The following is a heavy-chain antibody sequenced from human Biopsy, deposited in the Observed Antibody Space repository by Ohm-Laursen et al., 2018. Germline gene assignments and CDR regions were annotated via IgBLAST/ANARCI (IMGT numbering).Heavy chain of an antibody. J-gene: IGHJ5*02. CDR2: ISSGGYR. Sequence: TLSLTCTVSGDSISSGVYYWSWFRQHPEKGLEWIGYISSGGYRKYTPSLQSLITISMDTSRNQFSPRLNSVTSADTAVYYCARAPYVSGSFGWFDPWGQGIVVTVSS. D-gene: IGHD3-10*01. V-gene: IGHV4-31*01. CDR1: GDSISSGVYY. CDR3: ARAPYVSGSFGWFDP.